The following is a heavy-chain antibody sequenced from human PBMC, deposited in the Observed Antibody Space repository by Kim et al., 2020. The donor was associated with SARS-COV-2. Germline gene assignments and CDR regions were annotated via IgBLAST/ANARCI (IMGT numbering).Heavy chain of an antibody. CDR2: IYYSGST. V-gene: IGHV4-59*13. J-gene: IGHJ5*02. CDR1: GGSISSYY. D-gene: IGHD3-9*01. Sequence: SETLSLTCTVSGGSISSYYWSWIRQPPGKGLEWIGYIYYSGSTNYNPSLKSRVTISVDTSKNQFSLKLSSVTAADTAVYYCARVDTIFCLDPWGQGTLVTVSS. CDR3: ARVDTIFCLDP.